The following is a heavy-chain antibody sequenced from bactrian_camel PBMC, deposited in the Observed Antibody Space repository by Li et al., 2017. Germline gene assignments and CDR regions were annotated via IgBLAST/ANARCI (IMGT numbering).Heavy chain of an antibody. V-gene: IGHV3S40*01. Sequence: VQLVESGGGLMQPGGSMTLSCTPSGYTSRTNCMGWFRQAPGKEREGVAAIYSIGGNTFYADSVKGRFTISRDNAKNILYLQKNSLNTEDTARYYCTRDVAGNYYGSDYWGKGTQVTVS. CDR1: GYTSRTNC. D-gene: IGHD6*01. CDR2: IYSIGGNT. J-gene: IGHJ7*01.